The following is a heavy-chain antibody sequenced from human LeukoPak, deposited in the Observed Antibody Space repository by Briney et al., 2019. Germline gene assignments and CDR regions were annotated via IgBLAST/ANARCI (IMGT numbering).Heavy chain of an antibody. J-gene: IGHJ4*02. D-gene: IGHD2-2*01. CDR3: ARAVVVPAVLFDY. CDR1: GGSISSGGYY. V-gene: IGHV4-31*03. CDR2: IYYSGST. Sequence: SETLSLTCTVSGGSISSGGYYWSWIRQHPGKGLEWIGYIYYSGSTYYNPSLKSRVTISVDTSKNHFSLKLSSVTAADTAVYYCARAVVVPAVLFDYWGQGTLVTVSS.